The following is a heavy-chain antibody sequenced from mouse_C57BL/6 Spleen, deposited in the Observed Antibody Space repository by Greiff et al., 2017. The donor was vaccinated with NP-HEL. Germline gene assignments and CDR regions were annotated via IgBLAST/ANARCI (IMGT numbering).Heavy chain of an antibody. CDR1: GYAFSSSW. J-gene: IGHJ3*01. CDR3: ASSYDYDSAY. Sequence: QVQLQQSGPELVKPGASVKISCKASGYAFSSSWMNWVKQRPGKGLEWIGRIYPGDGDTNYNGKFKGKATLTADKSSSTAYMQLSSLTSEDSAVYFCASSYDYDSAYWGQGTLVTVSA. V-gene: IGHV1-82*01. D-gene: IGHD2-4*01. CDR2: IYPGDGDT.